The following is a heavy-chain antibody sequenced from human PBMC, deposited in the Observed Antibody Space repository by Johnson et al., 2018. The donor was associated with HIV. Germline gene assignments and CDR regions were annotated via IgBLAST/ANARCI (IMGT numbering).Heavy chain of an antibody. J-gene: IGHJ3*02. Sequence: VLLLESGGGVVQPGRSLRLSCAASGFTFSSYGMHWVRQAPGKGLEWVTVISYDGSNKYYADSMKGRFTISRDNSKNTLFLQMNSLGPEDTAVYYCAKDGFGWADAFDIWGHGTMVTVSS. D-gene: IGHD2-2*03. CDR1: GFTFSSYG. CDR3: AKDGFGWADAFDI. CDR2: ISYDGSNK. V-gene: IGHV3-30*18.